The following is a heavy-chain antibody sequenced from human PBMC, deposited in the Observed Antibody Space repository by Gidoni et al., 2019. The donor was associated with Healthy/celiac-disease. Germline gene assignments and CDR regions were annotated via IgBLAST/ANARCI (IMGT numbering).Heavy chain of an antibody. CDR2: IIPIFGTA. V-gene: IGHV1-69*06. Sequence: QVQLVQSGAEVKKPGSSVKVSCKASGGTFSSYAISWVRQAPGQGLEWMGGIIPIFGTANYAQKFQGRVTITADKSTSTAYMELSSLRSEDTAVYYCARSETTVTGDYYYGMDVWGQGTTVTVSS. D-gene: IGHD4-4*01. J-gene: IGHJ6*02. CDR3: ARSETTVTGDYYYGMDV. CDR1: GGTFSSYA.